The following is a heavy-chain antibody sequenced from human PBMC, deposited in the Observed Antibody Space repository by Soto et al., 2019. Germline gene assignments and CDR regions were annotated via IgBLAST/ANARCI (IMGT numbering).Heavy chain of an antibody. CDR2: ISAYNGNT. CDR3: ARDRPDFWSGRTYGMDV. J-gene: IGHJ6*02. Sequence: GASVKVSCKASGYTFTRYGISWVRQAPGQGLEWMGWISAYNGNTNYAQKLQGRVTMTTDTSTSTAYMELRSLRSDDTAVYYCARDRPDFWSGRTYGMDVWGQGTTVTVSS. CDR1: GYTFTRYG. V-gene: IGHV1-18*01. D-gene: IGHD3-3*01.